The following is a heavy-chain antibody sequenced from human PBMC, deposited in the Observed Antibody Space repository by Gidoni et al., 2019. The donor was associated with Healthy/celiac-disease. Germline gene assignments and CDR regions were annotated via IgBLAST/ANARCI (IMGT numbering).Heavy chain of an antibody. V-gene: IGHV1-46*01. CDR2: INPSGGST. D-gene: IGHD3-3*01. CDR3: AREVTIFGVVSNGMDV. J-gene: IGHJ6*02. CDR1: GYTFTSYY. Sequence: QVQLVQSGAEVKKPGASVKVSCKASGYTFTSYYMHWVRQAPGQGLEWMGIINPSGGSTSYAQKFQGRVTMTRDTSTSTVYMELSSLRSEDTAVYYCAREVTIFGVVSNGMDVWGQGTTVTVSS.